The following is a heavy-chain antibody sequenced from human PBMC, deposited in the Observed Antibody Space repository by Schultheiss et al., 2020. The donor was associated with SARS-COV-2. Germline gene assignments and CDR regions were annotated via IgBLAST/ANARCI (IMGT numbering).Heavy chain of an antibody. V-gene: IGHV3-23*01. CDR3: AKDRRATGYYYYGMDV. CDR1: GFTFSNYA. J-gene: IGHJ6*02. D-gene: IGHD5-24*01. CDR2: ISGSGDST. Sequence: GGSLRLSCAASGFTFSNYAMSWVRQAPGKGLEWVSAISGSGDSTYYADSVKGRFTISRDNSKNTLYLQMNSLRAEDTALYYCAKDRRATGYYYYGMDVWGQGTTVTVSS.